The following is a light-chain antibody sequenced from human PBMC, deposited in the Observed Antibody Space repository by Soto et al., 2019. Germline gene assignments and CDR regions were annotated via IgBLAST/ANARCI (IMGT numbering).Light chain of an antibody. J-gene: IGKJ4*01. CDR3: QQYSTART. CDR2: KAS. CDR1: QTISSW. V-gene: IGKV1-5*03. Sequence: DIQMTQSPSTLSGSVGDRVTITCRASQTISSWLAWYQQKPGKAPKLLIYKASTLKSGVPSRFSGSGSGTEFTLTISSLQPDDFATYYCQQYSTARTFGGGTKVDIK.